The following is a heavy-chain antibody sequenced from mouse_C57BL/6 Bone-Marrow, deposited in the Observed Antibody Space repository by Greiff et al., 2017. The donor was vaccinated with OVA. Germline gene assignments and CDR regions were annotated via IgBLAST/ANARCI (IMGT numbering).Heavy chain of an antibody. V-gene: IGHV5-9-1*02. CDR2: ISSGGDYI. Sequence: EVKLMESGEGLVKPGGSLKLSCAASGFTFSSYAMSWVRQTPEKRLEWVAYISSGGDYIYYADTVKGRFTISRDNARNTLYLQMSSLKSEDTAMYYCTRDNGSSSYWYFDVWGIGTTVTVSS. CDR1: GFTFSSYA. D-gene: IGHD1-1*01. CDR3: TRDNGSSSYWYFDV. J-gene: IGHJ1*03.